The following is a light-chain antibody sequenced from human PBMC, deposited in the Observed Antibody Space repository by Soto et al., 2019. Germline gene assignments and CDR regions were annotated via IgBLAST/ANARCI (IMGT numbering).Light chain of an antibody. J-gene: IGLJ1*01. Sequence: QSVLTQPASVSGSPGQSITISCTGTSSDVGGYNYVSWYQQHPGKAPKLMIYDVSKRPSGVPDRFSGPKSGNTASLTISGLQAEDEADYYCCSYAGSYTLYVFGTGTKV. CDR3: CSYAGSYTLYV. CDR2: DVS. CDR1: SSDVGGYNY. V-gene: IGLV2-11*01.